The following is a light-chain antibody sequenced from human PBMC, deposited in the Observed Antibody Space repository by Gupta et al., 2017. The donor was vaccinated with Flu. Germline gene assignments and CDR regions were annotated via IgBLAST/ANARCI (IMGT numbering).Light chain of an antibody. V-gene: IGLV3-1*01. CDR2: QDK. J-gene: IGLJ2*01. Sequence: SSELTQPPSVSVSPGQTAIITCSGANLGVQYVCWYQQKPGQSPVLVIDQDKRRPSGIPERFSGSKSGNTGTLTISGARPMDEADYYCQAWDSGVIFGGGTKVTVL. CDR1: NLGVQY. CDR3: QAWDSGVI.